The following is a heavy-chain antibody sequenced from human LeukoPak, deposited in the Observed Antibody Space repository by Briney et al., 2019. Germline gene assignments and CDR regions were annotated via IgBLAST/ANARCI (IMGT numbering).Heavy chain of an antibody. CDR2: IYYSGST. V-gene: IGHV4-59*01. D-gene: IGHD3-16*01. J-gene: IGHJ4*02. CDR1: GGSISSYY. Sequence: SETLSLTCTVSGGSISSYYWSWIRQPPGKGLEWIGYIYYSGSTNYNPSLKSRVTLSVDTSKNQFSLKLSSVTAADTAVYYCARTVWGSYSEFDYWGQGPLVTVPS. CDR3: ARTVWGSYSEFDY.